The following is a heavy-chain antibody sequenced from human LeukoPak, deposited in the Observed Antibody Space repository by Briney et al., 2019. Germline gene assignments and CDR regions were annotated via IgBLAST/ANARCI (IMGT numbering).Heavy chain of an antibody. CDR2: INHSGST. CDR1: GGSFSGYY. D-gene: IGHD3-22*01. Sequence: SETLSLTCAVYGGSFSGYYWSWIRQPPGKGLEWIGEINHSGSTNYNPSLKSRVTISVDTSKNQFSLKLSSVTAADTAVYYCASYDSSGYLIDYWGQGTLVTVSS. V-gene: IGHV4-34*01. CDR3: ASYDSSGYLIDY. J-gene: IGHJ4*02.